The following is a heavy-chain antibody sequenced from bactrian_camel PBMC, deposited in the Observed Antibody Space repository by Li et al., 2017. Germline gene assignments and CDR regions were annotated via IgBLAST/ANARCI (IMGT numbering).Heavy chain of an antibody. CDR3: AVVNRRYTRYPPLTKNEYKS. CDR1: GFIYNSYC. J-gene: IGHJ4*01. V-gene: IGHV3S53*01. CDR2: IDNDGTT. Sequence: QVQLVESGGGSVQTGGSLRLSCAASGFIYNSYCMGWFREAPGKEREEVAHIDNDGTTNYADSVKGRFTVSRDSDQNIMYLQMNNLKPEDTAMYYCAVVNRRYTRYPPLTKNEYKSWGRGTQVTVS. D-gene: IGHD2*01.